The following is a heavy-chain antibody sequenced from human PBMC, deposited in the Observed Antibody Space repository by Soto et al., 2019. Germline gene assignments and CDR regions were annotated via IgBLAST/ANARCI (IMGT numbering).Heavy chain of an antibody. J-gene: IGHJ6*02. Sequence: EVQLVESGGGLVQPGGSLRLSCAASGFTFSSYAMHWVRQAPGKGLEYFSAISTNGGSTYYANSVKGRFTISRDNSKNTLYLQMGCLRVEDMAVCYCARAGFWYGSGIYGYGIDVWGQGTTVTVSS. CDR1: GFTFSSYA. D-gene: IGHD3-10*01. V-gene: IGHV3-64*01. CDR3: ARAGFWYGSGIYGYGIDV. CDR2: ISTNGGST.